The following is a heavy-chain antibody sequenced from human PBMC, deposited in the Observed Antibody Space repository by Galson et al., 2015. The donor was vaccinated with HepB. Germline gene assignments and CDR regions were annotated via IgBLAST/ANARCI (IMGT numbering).Heavy chain of an antibody. CDR2: IKSKTDGGTT. CDR3: TTVGAYYYDSYDY. Sequence: SLRLSCAASGLTFSKARMSWVRQAPGKGPEWVGLIKSKTDGGTTDYAAPVKGRFSISREDSENTLFLQMNSLKIEDTAVYFCTTVGAYYYDSYDYWGQGTLVTVSS. D-gene: IGHD3-22*01. CDR1: GLTFSKAR. V-gene: IGHV3-15*05. J-gene: IGHJ4*02.